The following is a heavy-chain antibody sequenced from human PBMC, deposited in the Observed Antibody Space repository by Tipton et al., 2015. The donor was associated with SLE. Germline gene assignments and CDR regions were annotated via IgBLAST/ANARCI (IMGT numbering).Heavy chain of an antibody. CDR2: IRSKAYGGTT. J-gene: IGHJ4*02. V-gene: IGHV3-49*03. CDR1: GFTFGDYA. Sequence: SLRLSCTASGFTFGDYAMSWFRQAPGKGLEWVGFIRSKAYGGTTEYAASVKGRFTISRDDSKSIAYLQMNSLKTEDTAVYYCARVPSVEVPAALFDYWGQGTLVTVSS. CDR3: ARVPSVEVPAALFDY. D-gene: IGHD2-2*01.